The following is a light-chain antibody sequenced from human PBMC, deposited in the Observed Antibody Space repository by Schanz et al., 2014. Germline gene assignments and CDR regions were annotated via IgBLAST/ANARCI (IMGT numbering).Light chain of an antibody. V-gene: IGLV2-23*02. CDR1: SSDVGAYNY. J-gene: IGLJ3*02. Sequence: QSALTQPASVSGSPGQSITISCTGSSSDVGAYNYVSWYQQHPGNAPKLLIFEVSKRPSGVSNRFSGSKSGSTASLTISGLQAEDEYDYYCCSYAGSSTWVFGGGTKVTVL. CDR2: EVS. CDR3: CSYAGSSTWV.